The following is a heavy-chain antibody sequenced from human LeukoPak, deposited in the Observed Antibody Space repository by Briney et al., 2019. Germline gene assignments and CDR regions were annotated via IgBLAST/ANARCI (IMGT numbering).Heavy chain of an antibody. CDR3: ARDRLVGATVGWFDP. J-gene: IGHJ5*02. CDR1: GGTFSSYA. Sequence: GASVKVSCKASGGTFSSYAVSWVRQAPGQGLEWMGGIIPIFGTANYAQKFQGRVTITADESTSTAYMELSSLRSEDTAVYYCARDRLVGATVGWFDPWGQGTLVTVSS. D-gene: IGHD1-26*01. V-gene: IGHV1-69*13. CDR2: IIPIFGTA.